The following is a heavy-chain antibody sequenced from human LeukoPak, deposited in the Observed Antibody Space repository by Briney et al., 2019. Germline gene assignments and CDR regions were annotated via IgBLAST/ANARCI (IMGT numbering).Heavy chain of an antibody. CDR1: GFTFTSSA. CDR2: IVVGSGNT. Sequence: GTSVKVSCKASGFTFTSSAMQWVRQARGQRLEWIGWIVVGSGNTNYAQKFQERVTITRDMSTSTAYMELSSLRSEDTAVYYCAAVMESYYGSSGYHSSFDYWGQGTLVTVSS. D-gene: IGHD3-22*01. CDR3: AAVMESYYGSSGYHSSFDY. J-gene: IGHJ4*02. V-gene: IGHV1-58*02.